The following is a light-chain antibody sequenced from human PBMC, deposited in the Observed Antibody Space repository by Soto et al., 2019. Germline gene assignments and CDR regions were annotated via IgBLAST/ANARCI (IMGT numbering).Light chain of an antibody. Sequence: QSALTQPPSASGSPGQSVTISCTGTSSDVGAYNYVSWYQQHPGKAPKLMIYEVTKRPSGVPDRFSASRSGNTASLTVSGLQAEDEADYYCSSYAGSTDVVFGGGTKVTVL. CDR2: EVT. V-gene: IGLV2-8*01. J-gene: IGLJ2*01. CDR3: SSYAGSTDVV. CDR1: SSDVGAYNY.